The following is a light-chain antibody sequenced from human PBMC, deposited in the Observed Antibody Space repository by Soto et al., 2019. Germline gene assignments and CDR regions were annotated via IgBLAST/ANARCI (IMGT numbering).Light chain of an antibody. Sequence: QSALTQPASVSGSPGQSITISCTGTSSDVGGYNYVSWYQQHPGKAPKLMIYEVSNRPSGVSNRFSGSRSGNTASLTISGRQAEDEDEYYCNSYTSSSTFVFGTGTKLTVL. CDR2: EVS. CDR3: NSYTSSSTFV. J-gene: IGLJ1*01. V-gene: IGLV2-14*01. CDR1: SSDVGGYNY.